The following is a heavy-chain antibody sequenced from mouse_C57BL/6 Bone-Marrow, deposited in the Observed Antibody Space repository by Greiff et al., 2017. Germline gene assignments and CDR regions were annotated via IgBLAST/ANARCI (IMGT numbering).Heavy chain of an antibody. CDR3: TTPYTYDDPRGFAY. D-gene: IGHD2-12*01. CDR2: IDPENGDT. J-gene: IGHJ3*01. V-gene: IGHV14-4*01. CDR1: GFNIKDDY. Sequence: EVQLQQSGAELVRPGASVKLSCTASGFNIKDDYMHWVKQRPEQGLEWIGWIDPENGDTEYASKFQGKATITADTSSNTAYLQLSSLTSEDTAVYYCTTPYTYDDPRGFAYWGQGTLVTVSA.